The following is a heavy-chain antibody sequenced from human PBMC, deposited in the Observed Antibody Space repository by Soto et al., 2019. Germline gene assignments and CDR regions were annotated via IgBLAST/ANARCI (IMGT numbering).Heavy chain of an antibody. CDR3: ARGALPAAILFDY. CDR1: GGSISSYY. J-gene: IGHJ4*02. CDR2: IYYSGST. D-gene: IGHD2-2*01. Sequence: SETLSLTCTVSGGSISSYYWSWIRQPPGKGLEWIGYIYYSGSTNYNPSLKSRVTISVDTSKNQFSLKLSSVTAADTAVYYCARGALPAAILFDYWGQGTLVTVSS. V-gene: IGHV4-59*01.